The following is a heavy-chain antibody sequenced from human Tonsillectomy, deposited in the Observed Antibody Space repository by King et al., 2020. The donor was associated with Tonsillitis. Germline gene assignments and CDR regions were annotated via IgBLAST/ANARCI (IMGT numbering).Heavy chain of an antibody. V-gene: IGHV3-23*04. Sequence: DVQLVESGGGLVQPGGSLRLSCAASGFTFSSFAMTWVRQAPGKGLEGVSSISDSAGGTYYADSVNGRFTISIANSKNTLYLQVNGLRAEDTAGYYCAKWLRSGYHLYYMDVWGKGTTVTVSS. CDR1: GFTFSSFA. J-gene: IGHJ6*03. D-gene: IGHD3-3*01. CDR2: ISDSAGGT. CDR3: AKWLRSGYHLYYMDV.